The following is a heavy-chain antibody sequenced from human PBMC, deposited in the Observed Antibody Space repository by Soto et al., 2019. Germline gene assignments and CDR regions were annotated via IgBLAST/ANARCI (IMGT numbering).Heavy chain of an antibody. CDR1: GGSLRGYY. D-gene: IGHD3-3*01. Sequence: SETLSLTCAVYGGSLRGYYWSWIRQPPGKGLEWIGEINHSGSTNYNPSLKSRVTISVDTSKNQFSLKLSSVTAADTAVYYCAGWRADSWSGYYYFEYWGQGTLVTVSS. J-gene: IGHJ4*02. CDR3: AGWRADSWSGYYYFEY. CDR2: INHSGST. V-gene: IGHV4-34*01.